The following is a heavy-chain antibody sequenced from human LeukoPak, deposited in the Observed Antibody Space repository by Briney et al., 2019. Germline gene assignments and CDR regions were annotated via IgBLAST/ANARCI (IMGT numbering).Heavy chain of an antibody. CDR1: GYTFTSYG. CDR3: AREGYGDSQNWFDP. Sequence: GASVKVSCKASGYTFTSYGISWVRQAPGQGLEWMGWISAYNGNTNHAQKLQGRVTMTTDTSTSTAYMELRSLRSDDTAVYYCAREGYGDSQNWFDPWGQGTLVTVSS. D-gene: IGHD4-17*01. J-gene: IGHJ5*02. V-gene: IGHV1-18*01. CDR2: ISAYNGNT.